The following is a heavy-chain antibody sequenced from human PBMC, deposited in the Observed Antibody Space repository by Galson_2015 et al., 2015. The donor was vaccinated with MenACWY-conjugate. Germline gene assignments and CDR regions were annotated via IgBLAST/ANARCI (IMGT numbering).Heavy chain of an antibody. CDR2: VKSDGSEQ. V-gene: IGHV3-7*01. J-gene: IGHJ4*02. D-gene: IGHD3-3*02. CDR3: VRPIMTFVAVRSLDN. Sequence: SLRLSCAAPGFPFYSYWMTWVRQAPGKGLEWVANVKSDGSEQYYVDSVRGRFTISRDNAKNSLFLQMNSLRPEDTAVYYCVRPIMTFVAVRSLDNWGQGTVVTVSS. CDR1: GFPFYSYW.